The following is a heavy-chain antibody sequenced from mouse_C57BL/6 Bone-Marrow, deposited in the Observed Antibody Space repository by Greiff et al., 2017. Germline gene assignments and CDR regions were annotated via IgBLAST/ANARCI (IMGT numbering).Heavy chain of an antibody. D-gene: IGHD1-1*01. CDR3: VSTVVDYAMDY. CDR1: GFTFSSYA. Sequence: DVQLVESGEGLVKPGGSLKLSCAASGFTFSSYAMSWVRQTPEKRLEWVAYISSGGDYIYYADTVKGRLTISRDNARNNLYLQMSSLKSEDTAMYYSVSTVVDYAMDYWGQGTSVTVSS. V-gene: IGHV5-9-1*02. CDR2: ISSGGDYI. J-gene: IGHJ4*01.